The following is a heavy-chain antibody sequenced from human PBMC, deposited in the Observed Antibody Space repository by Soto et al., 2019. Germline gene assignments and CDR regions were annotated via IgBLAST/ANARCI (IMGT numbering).Heavy chain of an antibody. D-gene: IGHD2-2*01. CDR3: AHAYGGTSWPNDAFDV. J-gene: IGHJ3*01. CDR2: IYWDDDK. Sequence: QITLKESGPTLVKPTQTLTLTCTFSGFSLSADGVGVGRIRQPPGKALEWLALIYWDDDKRYRPSLKSRLTITKDTSKNQVVLTMTNMDPVDTATYYCAHAYGGTSWPNDAFDVWDQGTVVTVSS. V-gene: IGHV2-5*02. CDR1: GFSLSADGVG.